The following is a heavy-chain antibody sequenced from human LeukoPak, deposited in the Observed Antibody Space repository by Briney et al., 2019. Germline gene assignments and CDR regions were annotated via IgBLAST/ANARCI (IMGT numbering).Heavy chain of an antibody. CDR2: IHYSGST. J-gene: IGHJ6*03. D-gene: IGHD5-12*01. Sequence: PSETLSLTCTVSGGSISSYYWSWIRQPPGKGLEWIGYIHYSGSTHYNPSLKSRVTISVDTSTNQVSLKLRSVTAADTAVYYCARTTEGYAGGPGYSYYYYMDVWGKGTTVTISS. CDR3: ARTTEGYAGGPGYSYYYYMDV. CDR1: GGSISSYY. V-gene: IGHV4-59*01.